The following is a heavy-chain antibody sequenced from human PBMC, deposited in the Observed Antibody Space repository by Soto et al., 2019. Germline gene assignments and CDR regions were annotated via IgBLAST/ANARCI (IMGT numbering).Heavy chain of an antibody. CDR2: IYYSGST. CDR1: GDSMSSSDYY. J-gene: IGHJ4*02. V-gene: IGHV4-39*01. D-gene: IGHD6-19*01. CDR3: ARRTVNIRTFYSGLKTHCFDY. Sequence: SETLSLTCAVSGDSMSSSDYYWGWIRQPPGKGLECIGSIYYSGSTYYNPSLQSRVAISVDTSKNQFSLKLKSVTAADTAIYYCARRTVNIRTFYSGLKTHCFDYWGQGAPVTVSS.